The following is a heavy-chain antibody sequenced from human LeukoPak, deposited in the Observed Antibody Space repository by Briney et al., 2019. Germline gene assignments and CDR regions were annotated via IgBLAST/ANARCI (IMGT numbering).Heavy chain of an antibody. CDR1: GGSITNTNY. J-gene: IGHJ4*02. CDR3: ARENGGEDY. Sequence: SGTLSLTCGVSGGSITNTNYWTWVRQPPGKGLEWIGEVNLQGSTNYNPSLMGRVAISVDKSENHISLQLTSVTAADTAVYYCARENGGEDYWGQGTLVTVSS. V-gene: IGHV4-4*02. D-gene: IGHD2-21*01. CDR2: VNLQGST.